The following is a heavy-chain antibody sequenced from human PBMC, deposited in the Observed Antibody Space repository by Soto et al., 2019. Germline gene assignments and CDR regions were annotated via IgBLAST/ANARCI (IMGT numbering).Heavy chain of an antibody. CDR2: IYWNDDK. CDR1: GFSLSTSGVG. V-gene: IGHV2-5*01. D-gene: IGHD5-18*01. J-gene: IGHJ4*02. CDR3: AQSRIHSRGTREGYYFGY. Sequence: QITLKESGPTLVKPTQTLTLTCTFSGFSLSTSGVGVGWIRQPPGKALEWLALIYWNDDKRYSPSLKSRLTITQDTHKHQVILTMTNMDPVDTATYYCAQSRIHSRGTREGYYFGYWGQGTLVTVSS.